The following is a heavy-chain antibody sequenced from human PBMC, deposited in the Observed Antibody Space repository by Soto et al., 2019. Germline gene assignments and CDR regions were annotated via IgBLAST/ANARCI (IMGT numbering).Heavy chain of an antibody. CDR3: ARDRPGPDDY. Sequence: QVQLVESGGGVVQPGRSLRLSCAASGFTFSSYGMHWVRQAPGKGLEWVAVIWYDGSNKYYADSVKGRFTISRDNSKNTLYLQMSSLRAEDTAVYYCARDRPGPDDYWGQGTLVTVSS. CDR1: GFTFSSYG. V-gene: IGHV3-33*01. CDR2: IWYDGSNK. J-gene: IGHJ4*02.